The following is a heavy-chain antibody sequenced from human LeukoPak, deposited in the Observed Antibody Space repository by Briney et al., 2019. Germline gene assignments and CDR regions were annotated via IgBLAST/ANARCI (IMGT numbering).Heavy chain of an antibody. V-gene: IGHV4-31*03. CDR1: GGSITSGTYY. CDR3: ARSCGTIYRADVFDI. J-gene: IGHJ3*02. D-gene: IGHD3-16*02. CDR2: IYSSGDT. Sequence: SETLSLTCTVSGGSITSGTYYWTWIRHHPGKGLEWIGYIYSSGDTQYNPSLRSRVTMSVDTSKSQFSLKLSSVTAADTAVYFCARSCGTIYRADVFDIWGQGTIVTVSS.